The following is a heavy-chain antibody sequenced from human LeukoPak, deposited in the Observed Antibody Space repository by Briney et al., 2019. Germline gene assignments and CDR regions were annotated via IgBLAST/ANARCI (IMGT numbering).Heavy chain of an antibody. CDR2: MNSNSGNT. CDR1: GYSFRSFD. Sequence: GASVKVSCKASGYSFRSFDVNWVRQATGQGLEWMGWMNSNSGNTGYAQEFQGRVIMTRNTSINTAYMEVHGLTSEDTAVYYCARAHSPASYAMDVWGQGTTVTVSS. CDR3: ARAHSPASYAMDV. J-gene: IGHJ6*02. V-gene: IGHV1-8*01.